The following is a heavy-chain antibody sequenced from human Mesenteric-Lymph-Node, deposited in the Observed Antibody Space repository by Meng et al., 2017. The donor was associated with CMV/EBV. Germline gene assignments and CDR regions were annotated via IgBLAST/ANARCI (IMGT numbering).Heavy chain of an antibody. V-gene: IGHV1-2*02. CDR3: AKDHHNIVGAAKIFYYYGMDV. Sequence: ASVKVSCKASGYTFTGNNVHWVRQAPGQGLEWMGWINPNSGDTEYAQKFQGRVTMTRDTSISTAYMEVSRLRSDDTAVYYCAKDHHNIVGAAKIFYYYGMDVWGHGTTVTVSS. CDR2: INPNSGDT. D-gene: IGHD1-26*01. CDR1: GYTFTGNN. J-gene: IGHJ6*02.